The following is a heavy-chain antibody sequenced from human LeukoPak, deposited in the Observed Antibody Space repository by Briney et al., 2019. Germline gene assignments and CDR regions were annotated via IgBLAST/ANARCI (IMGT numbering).Heavy chain of an antibody. J-gene: IGHJ4*02. CDR2: IYYSGST. CDR3: ATPGTETDY. Sequence: PSETLPLTCTVSGGSISSSSYYWGWIRQPPGKGLEWIGSIYYSGSTYYNPSLKSRVTISVDTSKNQFSLKLSSVTAADTAVYYCATPGTETDYWGQGTLVTVSS. D-gene: IGHD3-10*01. V-gene: IGHV4-39*01. CDR1: GGSISSSSYY.